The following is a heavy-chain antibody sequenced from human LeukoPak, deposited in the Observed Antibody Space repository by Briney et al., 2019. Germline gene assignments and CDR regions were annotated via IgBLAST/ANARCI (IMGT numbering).Heavy chain of an antibody. Sequence: ASVKVSCKASGYTFTSYGISWVRQAPGQGLEWMGWISAYNGNTNYAQKLQGRVTMTTDTSTSTAYMELRSLRSDDRAVYYCARDGNLLYCSGGSCYSGYFDYWGQGTLVTVSS. CDR1: GYTFTSYG. CDR2: ISAYNGNT. J-gene: IGHJ4*02. CDR3: ARDGNLLYCSGGSCYSGYFDY. D-gene: IGHD2-15*01. V-gene: IGHV1-18*04.